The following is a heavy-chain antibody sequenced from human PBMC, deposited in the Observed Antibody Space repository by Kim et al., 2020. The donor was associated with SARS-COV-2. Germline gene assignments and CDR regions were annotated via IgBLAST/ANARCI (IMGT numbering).Heavy chain of an antibody. J-gene: IGHJ6*02. V-gene: IGHV3-21*01. CDR1: GFTFSTYS. CDR2: ISSSSSYI. D-gene: IGHD6-13*01. Sequence: GGSLRLSCAASGFTFSTYSMDWVRQAPGKGREWVSSISSSSSYIYYGDSVKGRFTISRDNAKNSLYLQMNSLRAEDTAVYYCARDRREYSSSGGHYYYYYGMDVWGQGTTVTVSS. CDR3: ARDRREYSSSGGHYYYYYGMDV.